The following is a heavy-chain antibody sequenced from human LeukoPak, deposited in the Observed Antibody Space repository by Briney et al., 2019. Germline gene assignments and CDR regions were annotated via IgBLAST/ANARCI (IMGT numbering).Heavy chain of an antibody. CDR1: GGTFSTYA. Sequence: ASVKVSCKASGGTFSTYAISWVRQAPGHGLEWMGGIIPIFGTANYAQKFQGRVTITADESTSTAYMELSSLRSEDTAVYYCARDITGLGSGSYALDYWGQGTLVTVSS. V-gene: IGHV1-69*13. CDR3: ARDITGLGSGSYALDY. J-gene: IGHJ4*02. CDR2: IIPIFGTA. D-gene: IGHD3-10*01.